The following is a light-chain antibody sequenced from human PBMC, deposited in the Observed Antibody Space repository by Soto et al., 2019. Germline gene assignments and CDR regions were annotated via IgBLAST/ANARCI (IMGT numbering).Light chain of an antibody. V-gene: IGKV3-20*01. J-gene: IGKJ1*01. CDR2: GAS. CDR1: HPLSGNE. Sequence: EIVLTQSPGTLSLSPGDRATLSCRASHPLSGNELAWYQQRPGQAPRLLIYGASFRASGIPDKFSGSGSGTDFTLTISRLEPEDFEVYYCHHYGPSRSWTFGQGTKVDIK. CDR3: HHYGPSRSWT.